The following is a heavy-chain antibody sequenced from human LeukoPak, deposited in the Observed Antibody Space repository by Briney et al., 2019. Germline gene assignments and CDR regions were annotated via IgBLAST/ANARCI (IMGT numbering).Heavy chain of an antibody. CDR3: ARVTSYYYGSGRLNFDY. D-gene: IGHD3-10*01. J-gene: IGHJ4*02. V-gene: IGHV4-34*01. CDR1: GGSLSGYY. CDR2: INHRGST. Sequence: WEPLSLTCAVYGGSLSGYYWSWIRQPPGKGLEWIGEINHRGSTNYNPSLKSRVTISVDTSKNQFSLKLSSVTAADTAVYYCARVTSYYYGSGRLNFDYWGQGTLVTVSS.